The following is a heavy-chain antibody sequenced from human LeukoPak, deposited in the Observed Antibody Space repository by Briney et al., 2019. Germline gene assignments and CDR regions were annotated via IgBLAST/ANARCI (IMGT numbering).Heavy chain of an antibody. Sequence: ASVKVSCKASGGTFSSYAISWVRQAPGQRLEWMGWINAGNGNTKYSQKFQGRVTITRDTSASTAYMELSSLRSEDTAVYYCARDPGRYCSSTSCYPDYWGQGTLVTVSS. D-gene: IGHD2-2*01. V-gene: IGHV1-3*01. CDR1: GGTFSSYA. J-gene: IGHJ4*02. CDR3: ARDPGRYCSSTSCYPDY. CDR2: INAGNGNT.